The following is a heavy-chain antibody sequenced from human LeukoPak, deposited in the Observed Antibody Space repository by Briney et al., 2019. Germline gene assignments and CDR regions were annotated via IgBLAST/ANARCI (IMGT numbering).Heavy chain of an antibody. D-gene: IGHD6-19*01. Sequence: GSLRLSCAASGFTFSSYDMHWVRQATGKGLEWVSAIGTAGDTYYPGSVKGRFTISRENAKNSLYLQMNSLRAGDTAVYYRARSLIAVDYYYGMDVWGQGTTVTVSS. CDR2: IGTAGDT. CDR1: GFTFSSYD. CDR3: ARSLIAVDYYYGMDV. V-gene: IGHV3-13*01. J-gene: IGHJ6*02.